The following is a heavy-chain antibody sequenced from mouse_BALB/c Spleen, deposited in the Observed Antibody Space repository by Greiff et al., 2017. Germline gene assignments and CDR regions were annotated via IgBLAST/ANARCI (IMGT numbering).Heavy chain of an antibody. Sequence: VQLKESGAELARPGASVKMSCKASGYTFTSYTMHWVKQRPGQGLEWIGAIYPGNSDTSYNQKFKGKAKLTAVTSTSTAYMELSSLTNEDSAVYYCTRRGKNGNYGYYAMDYWGQGTSVTVSS. D-gene: IGHD2-1*01. V-gene: IGHV1-5*01. J-gene: IGHJ4*01. CDR3: TRRGKNGNYGYYAMDY. CDR2: IYPGNSDT. CDR1: GYTFTSYT.